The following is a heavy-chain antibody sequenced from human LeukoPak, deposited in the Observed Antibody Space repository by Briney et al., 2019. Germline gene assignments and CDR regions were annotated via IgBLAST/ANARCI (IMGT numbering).Heavy chain of an antibody. CDR3: ARHVEYSYGFHFDY. D-gene: IGHD5-18*01. J-gene: IGHJ4*02. V-gene: IGHV4-59*08. CDR2: IYYSGST. CDR1: GGSISGYH. Sequence: PSETLSLTCTVSGGSISGYHCSWIRQPPGKGLEWIGYIYYSGSTNYNPSLKSRVTISLDTSKNQFSLKLSSVTAADTDVYYCARHVEYSYGFHFDYWGQGALVTVSS.